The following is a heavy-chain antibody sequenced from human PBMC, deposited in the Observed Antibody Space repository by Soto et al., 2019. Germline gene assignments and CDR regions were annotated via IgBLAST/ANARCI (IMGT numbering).Heavy chain of an antibody. V-gene: IGHV3-48*02. CDR3: ARLPKGSLVTA. CDR2: ISSNSDIT. J-gene: IGHJ4*02. Sequence: LVESGGGLAYPGGSLRLSCEGSGFRFSDHSMNWVRQAPGKGLQWILYISSNSDITYYADSVMVRFTVSRDNANNALFLQMNSLRDDDTATDYCARLPKGSLVTAWGQGARVTVSS. D-gene: IGHD2-21*02. CDR1: GFRFSDHS.